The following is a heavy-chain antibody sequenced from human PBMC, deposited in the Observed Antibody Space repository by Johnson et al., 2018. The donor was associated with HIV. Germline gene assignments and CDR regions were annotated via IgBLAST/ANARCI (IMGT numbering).Heavy chain of an antibody. J-gene: IGHJ3*01. D-gene: IGHD3-3*01. CDR2: IRSDGTNK. CDR1: GFTFSTYG. V-gene: IGHV3-30*02. Sequence: QVQLVESGGGVVQPGGSLRLSCAAFGFTFSTYGIHWVRQAPGKGLEWVAFIRSDGTNKFYADSVTGRFTISRDNSKNTLFLQMNSLRPEDTAIYYCASPPSGYDFWDGPNIFDVWGQGTMVSVAS. CDR3: ASPPSGYDFWDGPNIFDV.